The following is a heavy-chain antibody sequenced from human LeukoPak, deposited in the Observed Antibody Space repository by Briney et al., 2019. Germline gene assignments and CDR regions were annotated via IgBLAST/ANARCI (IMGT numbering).Heavy chain of an antibody. CDR1: GGSISSGSYY. CDR2: IYTSGST. CDR3: ARAGPDIVTSGNWFDP. V-gene: IGHV4-61*02. D-gene: IGHD5-12*01. J-gene: IGHJ5*02. Sequence: PSETLSLTCTVSGGSISSGSYYWSWIRQPAGKGLEWIGRIYTSGSTNYNPSLKSRVTISVDTSKNQFSLKLSSVTAADTAVYYCARAGPDIVTSGNWFDPWGQGTLVTVSS.